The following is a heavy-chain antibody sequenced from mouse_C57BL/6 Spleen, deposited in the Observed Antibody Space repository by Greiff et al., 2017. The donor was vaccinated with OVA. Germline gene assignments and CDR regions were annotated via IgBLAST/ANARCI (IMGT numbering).Heavy chain of an antibody. CDR3: DRWDEGSPVDY. Sequence: VQLQQPGAELVRPGSSVKLSCKASGYTFTSYWMHWVKQRPIQGLEWIGNIDPSDSETHNNHQFKDKATLTVDKYSSTAYMQRSSLTSEDSVVYYWDRWDEGSPVDYWGHGATLTVSS. D-gene: IGHD4-1*01. J-gene: IGHJ2*01. V-gene: IGHV1-52*01. CDR2: IDPSDSET. CDR1: GYTFTSYW.